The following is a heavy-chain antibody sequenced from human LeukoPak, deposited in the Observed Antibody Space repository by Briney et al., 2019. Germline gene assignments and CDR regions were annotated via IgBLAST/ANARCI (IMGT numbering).Heavy chain of an antibody. J-gene: IGHJ4*02. D-gene: IGHD2-21*01. CDR2: IYYSGST. CDR1: GRSITSSNYH. CDR3: AGGEIATSDFDY. Sequence: SVTLSLTCTVSGRSITSSNYHGGWIRQPPGKGLEWIGSIYYSGSTDYHPSLKSRVTISVDTSKNQFSLKLSSMSAEDTAVYYCAGGEIATSDFDYWGQGTLVTVSS. V-gene: IGHV4-39*01.